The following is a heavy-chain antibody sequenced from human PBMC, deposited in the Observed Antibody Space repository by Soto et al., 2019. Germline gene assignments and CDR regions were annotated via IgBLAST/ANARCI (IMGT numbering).Heavy chain of an antibody. D-gene: IGHD6-19*01. V-gene: IGHV1-46*01. CDR2: INPRGGNT. J-gene: IGHJ6*02. CDR1: GYDFTNHF. CDR3: ARDDVANTGGWYYVVTWYYVGIDV. Sequence: QVQLVQSGSEVKKPGASVKVSCTASGYDFTNHFIHWVRQAPGQGPEWMGIINPRGGNTSYAQTFQGRLPVTRDTSTSTVYMELSSLRSQEAATYYCARDDVANTGGWYYVVTWYYVGIDVWGRGTTVTVSS.